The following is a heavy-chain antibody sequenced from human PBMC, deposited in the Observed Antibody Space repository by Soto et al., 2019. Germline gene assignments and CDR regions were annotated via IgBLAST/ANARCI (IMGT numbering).Heavy chain of an antibody. CDR1: GGSISSSSYY. CDR2: IYYSGST. J-gene: IGHJ1*01. V-gene: IGHV4-39*01. D-gene: IGHD2-15*01. CDR3: ARHGSLTNDIQH. Sequence: SETLSLTCTVSGGSISSSSYYWGWIRQPPGKGLEWIGSIYYSGSTYYNPSLKSRVTISVDTSKNQFSLKLSSVTAADTAVYYCARHGSLTNDIQHWGQGTLVTVSS.